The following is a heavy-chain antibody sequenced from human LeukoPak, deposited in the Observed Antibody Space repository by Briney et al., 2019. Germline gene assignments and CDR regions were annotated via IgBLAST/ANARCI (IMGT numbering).Heavy chain of an antibody. CDR2: INHSGST. D-gene: IGHD2-15*01. CDR3: ASLPVVTAPRGVDY. J-gene: IGHJ4*02. Sequence: KPSETLSLTCAVYGGSFSGYYWNWIRQPPGKGLEWIGEINHSGSTNYNPSLKSRVTISVDTSKNQFSLKLSSVTAAGTAVYYCASLPVVTAPRGVDYWGQGTLVTVSS. CDR1: GGSFSGYY. V-gene: IGHV4-34*01.